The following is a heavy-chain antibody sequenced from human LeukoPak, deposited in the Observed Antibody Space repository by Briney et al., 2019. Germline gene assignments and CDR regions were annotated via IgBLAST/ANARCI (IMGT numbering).Heavy chain of an antibody. CDR1: GGSISSSSYY. V-gene: IGHV4-39*01. J-gene: IGHJ4*02. Sequence: TSSETLSLTCTVAGGSISSSSYYWGWIRQPPGKGLEWIGSIYYSGSTYYNPSLKSRVTISVDTSKNQFSLKLSSVTAADTAVYYCARRYDILTGRIDYWGQGTLVTVSS. CDR2: IYYSGST. D-gene: IGHD3-9*01. CDR3: ARRYDILTGRIDY.